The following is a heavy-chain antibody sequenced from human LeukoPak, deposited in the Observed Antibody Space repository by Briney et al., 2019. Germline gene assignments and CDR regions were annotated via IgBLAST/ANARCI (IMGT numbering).Heavy chain of an antibody. J-gene: IGHJ4*02. CDR1: GGSITSYY. D-gene: IGHD5-18*01. V-gene: IGHV4-59*12. CDR3: ARRGCSYGL. CDR2: ISESGST. Sequence: PSETLSLTCTVSGGSITSYYWSWIRQPPGKGLEWIGYISESGSTNSNPSLKSRVTISVDTSKNQFSLKLSSVTAADTAVYYCARRGCSYGLWGQGALVTVSS.